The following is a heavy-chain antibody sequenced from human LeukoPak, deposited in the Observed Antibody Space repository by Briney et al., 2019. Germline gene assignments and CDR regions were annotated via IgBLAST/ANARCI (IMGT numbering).Heavy chain of an antibody. D-gene: IGHD3-10*01. CDR3: AKDRGSQTWGHFDY. Sequence: GGSLRLSCAASGFTFSNAWMSWVRQAPGKGLEWVGRIKSKTDGGTTDYAAPVKGRFTISRDDSKNTLYLQMNSLRAEDTAVYYCAKDRGSQTWGHFDYWGQGTLVTVSS. V-gene: IGHV3-15*01. CDR2: IKSKTDGGTT. J-gene: IGHJ4*02. CDR1: GFTFSNAW.